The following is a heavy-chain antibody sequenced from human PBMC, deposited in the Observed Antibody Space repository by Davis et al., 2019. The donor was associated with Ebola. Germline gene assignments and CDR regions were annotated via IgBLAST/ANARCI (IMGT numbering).Heavy chain of an antibody. D-gene: IGHD3-16*02. CDR1: GFTFSSYS. Sequence: PGGSLRLSCAASGFTFSSYSMNWVRQAPGKALEWVSSISSSSSYIYYADPVKGRFTISRDNAKNSLYLQMNSLRAEDTAVYYCARDLTNYDYVWGSYRYSAGYFDYSGQGTLVTVSS. V-gene: IGHV3-21*01. J-gene: IGHJ4*02. CDR2: ISSSSSYI. CDR3: ARDLTNYDYVWGSYRYSAGYFDY.